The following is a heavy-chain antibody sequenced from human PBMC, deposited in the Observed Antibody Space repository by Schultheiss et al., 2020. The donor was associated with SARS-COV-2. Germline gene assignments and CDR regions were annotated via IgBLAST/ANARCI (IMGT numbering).Heavy chain of an antibody. D-gene: IGHD3-3*01. CDR2: ISSSSSTI. Sequence: GGSLRLSCAASGFTFSSYSMNWVRQAPGKGLEWVSYISSSSSTIYYADSVKGRFTISRDNAKNSLYLQMNSLIAEDTAVYYCARDGDYDFWSGVLYYYYYGMDVWGQGTTVTVSS. J-gene: IGHJ6*02. CDR3: ARDGDYDFWSGVLYYYYYGMDV. CDR1: GFTFSSYS. V-gene: IGHV3-48*01.